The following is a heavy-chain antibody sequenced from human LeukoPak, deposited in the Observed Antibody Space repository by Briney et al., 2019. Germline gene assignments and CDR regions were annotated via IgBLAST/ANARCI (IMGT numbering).Heavy chain of an antibody. D-gene: IGHD2-8*01. J-gene: IGHJ6*02. CDR1: GFTFSSYA. V-gene: IGHV3-23*01. Sequence: PGGSPRLSCAASGFTFSSYAMSWVRQAPGKGLEWVSAISGSGGSTYYADSVKGRFTVSRDNSKNTLYLQMNSLRAEDTAVYYCAIGIVLASIRGMDVWGQGTTVTVSS. CDR2: ISGSGGST. CDR3: AIGIVLASIRGMDV.